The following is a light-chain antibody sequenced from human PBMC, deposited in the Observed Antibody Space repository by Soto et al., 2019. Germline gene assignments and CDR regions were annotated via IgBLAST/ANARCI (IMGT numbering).Light chain of an antibody. CDR2: DAS. CDR3: QQYGRSPRT. V-gene: IGKV3-20*01. Sequence: EIVLTQSPGTLSLSPGERATLSCRASQSVSSRHLAWFQQKPGQAPRLLIYDASSRATGIPDRFSGSGSGTDFTLTINRLEPEDFAVYYCQQYGRSPRTFGQRTKVEIK. J-gene: IGKJ1*01. CDR1: QSVSSRH.